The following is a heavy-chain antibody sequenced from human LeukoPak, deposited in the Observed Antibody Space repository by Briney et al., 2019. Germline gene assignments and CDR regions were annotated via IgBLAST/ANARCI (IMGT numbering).Heavy chain of an antibody. CDR3: AKDSISDGYNSLDY. J-gene: IGHJ4*02. CDR1: GFTFSGFS. CDR2: IYGNGGRT. D-gene: IGHD5-24*01. Sequence: PGGSLRLSCEASGFTFSGFSMSWVRQAPGKGLEWVSSIYGNGGRTFYSDSVQGRFTISRDNSRNTLYLQMDSLRVEDTAIYYCAKDSISDGYNSLDYWGQGTLVTVSS. V-gene: IGHV3-23*01.